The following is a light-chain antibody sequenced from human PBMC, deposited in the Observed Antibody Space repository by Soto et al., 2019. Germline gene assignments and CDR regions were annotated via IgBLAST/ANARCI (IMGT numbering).Light chain of an antibody. CDR2: GAS. CDR3: QQYNQWPHT. V-gene: IGKV3-20*01. J-gene: IGKJ2*01. CDR1: QSVSSSY. Sequence: EIVLTQSPGTLSLSPGERATLSCRASQSVSSSYLAWYQQKPGQAPRLLIYGASSRATGIPDRFSGSGSGTDFTLTISSLQPEDSAVYWCQQYNQWPHTFGQGTKLEIK.